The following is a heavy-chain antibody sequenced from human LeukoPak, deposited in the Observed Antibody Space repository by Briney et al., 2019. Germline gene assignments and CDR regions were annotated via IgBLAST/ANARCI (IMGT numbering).Heavy chain of an antibody. D-gene: IGHD3-10*01. J-gene: IGHJ6*02. V-gene: IGHV5-51*01. CDR2: IYPGDSDA. Sequence: GESLKISRKGSGYNFTNYWIAWVRQMPGKGLEWMGIIYPGDSDATYSPSFQGQVTISADKSISTAFMQWSSLRASDTAMYYCARLQLAGGGSGSPSRTDYGMDVWGQGTTVTVSS. CDR1: GYNFTNYW. CDR3: ARLQLAGGGSGSPSRTDYGMDV.